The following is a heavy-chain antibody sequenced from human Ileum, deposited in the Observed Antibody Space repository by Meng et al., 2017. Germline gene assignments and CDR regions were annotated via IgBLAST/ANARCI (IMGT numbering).Heavy chain of an antibody. CDR1: GSTFRHFW. J-gene: IGHJ5*02. V-gene: IGHV3-15*01. D-gene: IGHD1-26*01. CDR3: TTDLPFTGGGVVTT. CDR2: IKSKVDGGAA. Sequence: CHVSGSTFRHFWMTWVRQAPGKGLEWVGRIKSKVDGGAADFAAPVKGRFTISRDDAQNTLYLRKDSLKTEDTAVYYCTTDLPFTGGGVVTTWDQGTLVTVSS.